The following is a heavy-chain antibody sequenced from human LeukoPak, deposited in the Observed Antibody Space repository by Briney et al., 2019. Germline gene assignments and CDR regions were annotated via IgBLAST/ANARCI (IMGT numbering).Heavy chain of an antibody. CDR2: IIPIFGTA. V-gene: IGHV1-69*05. CDR3: ARVSDCGGDCYFFDY. D-gene: IGHD2-21*02. CDR1: GGTFSSYA. Sequence: SVKVSCKASGGTFSSYAISWVRQAPGQGLEWMGGIIPIFGTANYAQKFQGRVTITTDESTSTAYMELSSLRSEDTAVYYCARVSDCGGDCYFFDYWGQGTLVTVSS. J-gene: IGHJ4*02.